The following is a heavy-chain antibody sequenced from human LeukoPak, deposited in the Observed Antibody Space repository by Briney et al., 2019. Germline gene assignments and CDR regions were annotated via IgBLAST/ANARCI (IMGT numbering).Heavy chain of an antibody. V-gene: IGHV3-30*03. J-gene: IGHJ1*01. D-gene: IGHD1-26*01. Sequence: GGSLRLSCAASGFTFSSYDMSWIRQAPGKGLEWVAVISYDGSNKYYADSVKGRFTISRDNAKNTLYLQMNSLRAEDTAVYYCASLVPGRWDQGTLVTVSS. CDR3: ASLVPGR. CDR2: ISYDGSNK. CDR1: GFTFSSYD.